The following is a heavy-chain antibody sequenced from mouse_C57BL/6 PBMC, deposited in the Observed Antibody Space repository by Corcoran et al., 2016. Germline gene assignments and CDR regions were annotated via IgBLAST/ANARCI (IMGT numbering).Heavy chain of an antibody. D-gene: IGHD2-5*01. Sequence: QIQLVQSGPELKKPGETVKISCKASGYTFTTYGMSWVKQAPGKGLKWMGWINTYSGVPTYADDFKGRFAFSLETSASTAYLQINNLKNEDTATYFWARTGIYYSKYYYAMDYWGQGTSVTVSS. CDR1: GYTFTTYG. J-gene: IGHJ4*01. V-gene: IGHV9-3*01. CDR2: INTYSGVP. CDR3: ARTGIYYSKYYYAMDY.